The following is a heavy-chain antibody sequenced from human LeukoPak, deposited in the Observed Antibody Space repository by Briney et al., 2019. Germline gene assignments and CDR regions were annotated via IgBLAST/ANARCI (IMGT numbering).Heavy chain of an antibody. CDR3: ARGGYSYGFYYYYYMDV. Sequence: SVKVSCKASGGTFSSYAISWVRQAPGQGLEWMGGIIPIFGTANYAQKFQGRVTITTDESTSTAYMELSSLRSEDTAVCYCARGGYSYGFYYYYYMDVWGKGTTVTVSS. CDR2: IIPIFGTA. D-gene: IGHD5-18*01. V-gene: IGHV1-69*05. CDR1: GGTFSSYA. J-gene: IGHJ6*03.